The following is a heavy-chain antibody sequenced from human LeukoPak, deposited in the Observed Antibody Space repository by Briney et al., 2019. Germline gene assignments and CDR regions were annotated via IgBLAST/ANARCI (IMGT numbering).Heavy chain of an antibody. V-gene: IGHV4-31*03. J-gene: IGHJ4*02. CDR2: IYYSGST. D-gene: IGHD5-18*01. Sequence: PSETLSLTCTVSGGSISSGGYYWSWIRQHPGKGLEWIGYIYYSGSTYYNPSLKSRVTISVDTSKNQFSLKLSSVTAADTAVYYCARVKPSDTAVVFSPHHFDYWGQGTLVTVSS. CDR3: ARVKPSDTAVVFSPHHFDY. CDR1: GGSISSGGYY.